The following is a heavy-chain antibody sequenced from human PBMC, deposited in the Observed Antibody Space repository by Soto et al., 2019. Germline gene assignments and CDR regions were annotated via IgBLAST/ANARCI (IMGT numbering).Heavy chain of an antibody. J-gene: IGHJ5*02. D-gene: IGHD2-2*03. CDR3: ANYSGYCTSTNCYYHFDP. Sequence: QITLKESGPTLVEPTQTLTLTCTFSGFSLTTSEVGVGWIRQPPGKALEWLALIFWDDDERYRPSLQSRLTTTKHTSKNQVVLTLTNKDPVDTATYYCANYSGYCTSTNCYYHFDPWGQGTLVTVSS. CDR2: IFWDDDE. CDR1: GFSLTTSEVG. V-gene: IGHV2-5*02.